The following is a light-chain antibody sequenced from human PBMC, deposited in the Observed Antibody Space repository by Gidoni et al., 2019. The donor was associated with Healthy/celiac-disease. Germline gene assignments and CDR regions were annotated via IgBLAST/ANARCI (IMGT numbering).Light chain of an antibody. CDR2: EVS. J-gene: IGLJ3*02. CDR1: SSDVGGYNY. V-gene: IGLV2-14*01. Sequence: QSALTQPASVSGSPGQSINISCTGTSSDVGGYNYFSWYQQHPGKPPKLMIYEVSNRPSGVSNRFSGSKSGNTASRTISGLQAEDEADYYCSSYTSSSTQVFGGGTKLTVL. CDR3: SSYTSSSTQV.